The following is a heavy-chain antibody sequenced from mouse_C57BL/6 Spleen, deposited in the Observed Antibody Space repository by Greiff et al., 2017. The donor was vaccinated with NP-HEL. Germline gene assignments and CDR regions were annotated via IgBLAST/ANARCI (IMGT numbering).Heavy chain of an antibody. Sequence: QVQLKQPGAELVMPGASVKLSCKASGYTFTSYWMHWVKQRPGQGLEWIGEIDPSDSYTNYNQKFKGKSTLTVDKSSSTAYMQLSSLTSEDSAVYYCARHGSPYYYAMDYWGQGTSVTVSS. D-gene: IGHD1-1*01. CDR3: ARHGSPYYYAMDY. V-gene: IGHV1-69*01. CDR2: IDPSDSYT. J-gene: IGHJ4*01. CDR1: GYTFTSYW.